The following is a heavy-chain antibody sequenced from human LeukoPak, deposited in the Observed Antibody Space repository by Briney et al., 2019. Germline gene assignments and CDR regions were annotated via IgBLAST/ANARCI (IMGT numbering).Heavy chain of an antibody. CDR2: IRYDGSNK. CDR1: GFTFGSYG. V-gene: IGHV3-30*02. CDR3: HFWSGYTRSH. J-gene: IGHJ4*02. D-gene: IGHD3-3*02. Sequence: GGSLRLSCAASGFTFGSYGMHWVRQAPGKGLEWVAFIRYDGSNKYYADSVKGRFTISRDNSKNTLYLQMNSLRAEDTAVYYVHFWSGYTRSHWGQGTLVTVSS.